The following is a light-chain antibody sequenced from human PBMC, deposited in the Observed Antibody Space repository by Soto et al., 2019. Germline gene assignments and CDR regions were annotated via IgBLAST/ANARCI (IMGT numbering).Light chain of an antibody. CDR1: SSNIGSNT. CDR3: AAWDDSLNGYV. J-gene: IGLJ1*01. CDR2: SNN. V-gene: IGLV1-44*01. Sequence: QSARTQQPSASGTPGQRVTISCSGSSSNIGSNTVNWYQQLPGTAPKLLIYSNNQRPSGVPDRFSGSKSGTSASLAISGLQSEDEADYYCAAWDDSLNGYVFGTGTKVTVL.